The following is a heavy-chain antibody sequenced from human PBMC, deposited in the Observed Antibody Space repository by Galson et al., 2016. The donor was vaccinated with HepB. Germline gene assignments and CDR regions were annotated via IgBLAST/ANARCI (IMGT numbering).Heavy chain of an antibody. CDR2: VNPADSNT. CDR3: ATVSYGVFPS. CDR1: AASFIHW. J-gene: IGHJ4*01. V-gene: IGHV5-51*01. Sequence: QSGAEVKKPGESLQISCKGSAASFIHWIGWVRQPPGKGLEYMAIVNPADSNTASYSPSFQGQVTISGDMSVTTVYLHWGRLKASDTAIHYCATVSYGVFPSWGQGTLVTVPS. D-gene: IGHD3-10*01.